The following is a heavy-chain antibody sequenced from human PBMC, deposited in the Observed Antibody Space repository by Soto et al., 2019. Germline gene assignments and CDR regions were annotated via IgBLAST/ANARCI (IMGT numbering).Heavy chain of an antibody. CDR3: ARVSAGTPPNWFDP. CDR2: IYYSGST. Sequence: QVQLQGSGPGLVKPSQTLSLTCTVSGGSISSGGYYWSWIRQHPGKGLEWIGYIYYSGSTYYNPSLKSRVTISVDTSKSQFSLKLSSVTAADTAVYYCARVSAGTPPNWFDPWGQGTLVTVSS. D-gene: IGHD1-1*01. V-gene: IGHV4-31*03. CDR1: GGSISSGGYY. J-gene: IGHJ5*02.